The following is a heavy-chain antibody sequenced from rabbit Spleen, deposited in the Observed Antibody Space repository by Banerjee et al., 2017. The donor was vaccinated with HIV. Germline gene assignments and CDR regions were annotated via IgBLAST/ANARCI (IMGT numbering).Heavy chain of an antibody. CDR3: AREDVGGSVSL. V-gene: IGHV1S47*01. J-gene: IGHJ4*01. CDR2: IDPIFGIT. CDR1: GFDFSSYG. D-gene: IGHD1-1*01. Sequence: QEQLVESGGGLVQPGGSLKLSCKASGFDFSSYGVSWVRQAPGKGLEWIGYIDPIFGITYYANWVNGRFTISSHNAQNTVDLQMNSLTAADTATYFCAREDVGGSVSLWGPGTLVTVS.